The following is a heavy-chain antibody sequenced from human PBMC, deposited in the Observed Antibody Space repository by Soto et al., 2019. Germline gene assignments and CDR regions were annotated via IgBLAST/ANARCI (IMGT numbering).Heavy chain of an antibody. CDR1: GFTFSSYA. J-gene: IGHJ6*02. CDR3: ARAKAPMATITSYGMDV. CDR2: ISYDGSNK. Sequence: GGSLRLSCAASGFTFSSYAMHWVRQAPGKGLEWVAVISYDGSNKYYADSVKGRFTISRDNSKNTLYLQMNSLRAEDTAVYYCARAKAPMATITSYGMDVWGQGTTVTVSS. D-gene: IGHD5-12*01. V-gene: IGHV3-30-3*01.